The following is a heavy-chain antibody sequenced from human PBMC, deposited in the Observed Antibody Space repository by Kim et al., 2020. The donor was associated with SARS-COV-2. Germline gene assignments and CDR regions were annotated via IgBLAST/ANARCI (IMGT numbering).Heavy chain of an antibody. D-gene: IGHD3-22*01. CDR1: GASISSNDW. Sequence: SETLSLTCAVSGASISSNDWWTWIRQPPGKGLEYIGMINHSGTTNYNPSLKSRVIISVDKSKNHFSLKLTSVTAADTAVYSCARELLLYSYAMDFWGQGTTVTVSS. J-gene: IGHJ6*02. CDR2: INHSGTT. CDR3: ARELLLYSYAMDF. V-gene: IGHV4-4*02.